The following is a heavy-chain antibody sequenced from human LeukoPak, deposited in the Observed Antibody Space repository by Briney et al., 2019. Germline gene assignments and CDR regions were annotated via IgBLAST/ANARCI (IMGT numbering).Heavy chain of an antibody. J-gene: IGHJ3*02. CDR2: IYYSGST. CDR3: AASGAVYDFWSGPNAFDI. D-gene: IGHD3-3*01. CDR1: GGSISSGGYY. Sequence: PSETLSLTCTVSGGSISSGGYYWSWIRQHPGKGLEWIGYIYYSGSTYYNPSLKSRVTISVDTSKNQFSLKLSSVTAADTAVYYCAASGAVYDFWSGPNAFDIWGQGTMVTVSS. V-gene: IGHV4-31*03.